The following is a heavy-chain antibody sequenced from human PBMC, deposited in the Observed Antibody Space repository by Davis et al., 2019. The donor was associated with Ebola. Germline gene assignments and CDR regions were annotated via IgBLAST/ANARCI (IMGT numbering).Heavy chain of an antibody. CDR2: FSDSKSA. CDR1: GASISIYY. CDR3: ARSYNWNDFAN. D-gene: IGHD1-1*01. V-gene: IGHV4-59*01. J-gene: IGHJ4*02. Sequence: PSETLSLTCTVSGASISIYYWSWVRQPPGKGLEWIGYFSDSKSANYNPSLKSRVSISLDTSKNRFSLKLSSVTTADTAVYYCARSYNWNDFANWGQGILVTVSS.